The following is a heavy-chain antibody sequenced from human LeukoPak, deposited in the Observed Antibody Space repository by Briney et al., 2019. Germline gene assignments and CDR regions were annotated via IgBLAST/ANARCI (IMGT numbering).Heavy chain of an antibody. D-gene: IGHD3/OR15-3a*01. J-gene: IGHJ5*02. Sequence: GGTLRLSCAASGFSLSKFWMSWVRQAPGKGLEWVANIGKDGSVNKNVDSVKGRFTISRDNAKNSLYLHMNSLRADDTAVYYCARDLDYSATDQWGQGTLVTVSS. V-gene: IGHV3-7*01. CDR2: IGKDGSVN. CDR3: ARDLDYSATDQ. CDR1: GFSLSKFW.